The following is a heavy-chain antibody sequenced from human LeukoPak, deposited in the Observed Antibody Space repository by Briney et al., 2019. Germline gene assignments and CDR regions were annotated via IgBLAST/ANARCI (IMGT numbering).Heavy chain of an antibody. V-gene: IGHV3-21*01. D-gene: IGHD3-3*01. CDR3: AGDRGDYDFWSGYFPNNWFDP. CDR1: GFTFSSYS. CDR2: ISSSSSYI. J-gene: IGHJ5*02. Sequence: SGGSLRLSCAASGFTFSSYSMNWVRQAPGKGLEWVSSISSSSSYIYYADSVKGRFTISRDNAKNSLYLQMNSLRAEDTAVYYCAGDRGDYDFWSGYFPNNWFDPWGQGTLVTVSS.